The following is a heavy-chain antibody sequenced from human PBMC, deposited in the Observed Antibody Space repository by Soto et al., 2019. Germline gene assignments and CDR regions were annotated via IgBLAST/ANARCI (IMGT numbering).Heavy chain of an antibody. D-gene: IGHD2-15*01. CDR2: IIPIFGTA. J-gene: IGHJ5*02. V-gene: IGHV1-69*13. Sequence: SVKVSCKASGGTFSSYAISWVRQAPGQGLEWMGGIIPIFGTANYAQKFQGRVTITADESTSTAYMELSSLRSEDTAVYYCARVSAGVVVAAKRNNWFDPWAQGTLVTVSS. CDR1: GGTFSSYA. CDR3: ARVSAGVVVAAKRNNWFDP.